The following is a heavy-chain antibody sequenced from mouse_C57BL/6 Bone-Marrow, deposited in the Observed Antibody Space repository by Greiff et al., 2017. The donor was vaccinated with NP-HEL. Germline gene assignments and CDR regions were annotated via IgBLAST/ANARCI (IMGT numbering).Heavy chain of an antibody. CDR1: GYTFTSYW. Sequence: QVQLQQPGTELVKPGASVKLSCKASGYTFTSYWMHWVKQRPGQGLEWIGNINPSNGGTNYNEKFKSKATLTVDKSSSTAYMQLSSLTSEYSAVYYCARSGDYDVGWYFDVWGTGTTVTVSS. J-gene: IGHJ1*03. D-gene: IGHD2-4*01. V-gene: IGHV1-53*01. CDR3: ARSGDYDVGWYFDV. CDR2: INPSNGGT.